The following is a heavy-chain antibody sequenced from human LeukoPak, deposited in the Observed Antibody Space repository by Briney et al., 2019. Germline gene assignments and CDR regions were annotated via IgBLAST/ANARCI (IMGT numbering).Heavy chain of an antibody. D-gene: IGHD3-10*01. CDR2: IYYSGST. J-gene: IGHJ4*02. CDR1: GGSISSSSYL. CDR3: ARHRFGGFYYFDY. Sequence: SETLSLTCTVSGGSISSSSYLWGWIRQPPGKGLEWIGSIYYSGSTYYNPSLKSRVTISVDTSKNQFSLKLTSVTASDTAVYYCARHRFGGFYYFDYWGQGTLVTVSS. V-gene: IGHV4-39*01.